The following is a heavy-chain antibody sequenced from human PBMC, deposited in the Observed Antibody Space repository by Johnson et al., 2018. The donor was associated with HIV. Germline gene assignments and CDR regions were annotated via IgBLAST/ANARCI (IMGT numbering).Heavy chain of an antibody. Sequence: QVQLVESGGGLVQPGGSLRLSCAASGFTYSNYGMHWVRQAPGKGLEWVAVIWYDGRNKYYADSVKGRITISRDNSKNTLYLQMNSLRAEDTAVYYCARDASWDDAFDIWGQGTMVTVSS. CDR3: ARDASWDDAFDI. D-gene: IGHD2-2*01. J-gene: IGHJ3*02. CDR2: IWYDGRNK. CDR1: GFTYSNYG. V-gene: IGHV3-33*01.